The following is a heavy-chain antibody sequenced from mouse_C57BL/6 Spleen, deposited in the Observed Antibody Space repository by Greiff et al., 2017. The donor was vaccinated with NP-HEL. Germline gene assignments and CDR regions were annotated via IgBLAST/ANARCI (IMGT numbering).Heavy chain of an antibody. J-gene: IGHJ2*01. CDR2: IDPETGGT. CDR1: GYTFTDYE. D-gene: IGHD1-2*01. CDR3: TRSVLRSFDY. Sequence: QVHVKQPGAELVRPGASVTLSCKASGYTFTDYEMHWVKQTPVHGLEWIGAIDPETGGTAYNQKFKGKAILTADKSSSTAYMELRSLTSEDSAVYYCTRSVLRSFDYWGQGTTLTVSS. V-gene: IGHV1-15*01.